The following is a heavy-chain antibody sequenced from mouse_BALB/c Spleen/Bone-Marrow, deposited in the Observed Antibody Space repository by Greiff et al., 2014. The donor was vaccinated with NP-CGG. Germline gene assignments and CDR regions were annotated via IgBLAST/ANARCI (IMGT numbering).Heavy chain of an antibody. V-gene: IGHV14-3*02. CDR1: GFNIKDTY. CDR3: ARYYYGSSYFDY. J-gene: IGHJ2*01. D-gene: IGHD1-1*01. Sequence: VQLQQSGAELVKPGASVKLSCTASGFNIKDTYMHWVKQRPEQGLEWIGRIDPANGNTKYDPKFQGKATITADTSSNTAYLQLSSLTSKDTAVYYCARYYYGSSYFDYWGQGTTLTVSS. CDR2: IDPANGNT.